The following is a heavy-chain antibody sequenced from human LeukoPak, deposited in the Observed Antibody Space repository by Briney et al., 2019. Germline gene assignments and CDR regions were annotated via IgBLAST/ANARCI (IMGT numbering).Heavy chain of an antibody. CDR2: INPNSGGT. D-gene: IGHD6-13*01. CDR3: ARVRSRIAAAGTENWFDP. V-gene: IGHV1-2*02. CDR1: GYTFTGYY. Sequence: ASVKVSCKASGYTFTGYYMHWVRQAPGQGLEWMGWINPNSGGTNYAQKLQGRVTMTTDTSTSTAYMELRSLRSDDTAVYYCARVRSRIAAAGTENWFDPWGQGTLVTVSS. J-gene: IGHJ5*02.